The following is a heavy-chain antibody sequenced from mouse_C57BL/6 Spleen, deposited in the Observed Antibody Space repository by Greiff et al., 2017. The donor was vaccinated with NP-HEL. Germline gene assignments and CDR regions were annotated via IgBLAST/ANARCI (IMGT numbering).Heavy chain of an antibody. Sequence: QVQLQQPGAELVRPGSSVKLSCKASGYTFTSYWMHWVQQRPIQGLEWIGNIDPSDSETHYNQKFKDKATLTVDKSSSTAYMQLISLTSEDAAVYYCANDYWFAYWGQGTMVTVSA. V-gene: IGHV1-52*01. D-gene: IGHD2-4*01. CDR2: IDPSDSET. J-gene: IGHJ3*01. CDR1: GYTFTSYW. CDR3: ANDYWFAY.